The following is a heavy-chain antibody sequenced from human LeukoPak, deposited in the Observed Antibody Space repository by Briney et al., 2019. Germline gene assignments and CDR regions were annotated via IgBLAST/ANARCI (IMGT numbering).Heavy chain of an antibody. D-gene: IGHD3-3*01. CDR3: ARVKGTATTIFRVVNWFFDL. V-gene: IGHV4-59*01. J-gene: IGHJ2*01. CDR2: IYQSGST. CDR1: GDSITTYY. Sequence: SETLSLTCTVSGDSITTYYWSWIRQPPGKALEWIGYIYQSGSTTYNASLQSRVTISMDTSKNQVSLKLKSVTAADTAVYYCARVKGTATTIFRVVNWFFDLWGRGTLVTVSS.